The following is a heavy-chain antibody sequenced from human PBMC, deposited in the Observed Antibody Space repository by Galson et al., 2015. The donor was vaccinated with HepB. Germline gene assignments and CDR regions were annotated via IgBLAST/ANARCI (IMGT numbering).Heavy chain of an antibody. CDR1: GGSISSRNW. Sequence: SETLSLTCAVSGGSISSRNWWSWVRQPPGKGLEWIGEIYPSGTTSGTTNYNPSLKGRITISIDKSKKQFFLKLSSVTAADTTLYYCAREGGYTNYYYGMDVWGQGTTVIVSS. CDR3: AREGGYTNYYYGMDV. V-gene: IGHV4-4*02. CDR2: IYPSGTTSGTT. J-gene: IGHJ6*02. D-gene: IGHD5-18*01.